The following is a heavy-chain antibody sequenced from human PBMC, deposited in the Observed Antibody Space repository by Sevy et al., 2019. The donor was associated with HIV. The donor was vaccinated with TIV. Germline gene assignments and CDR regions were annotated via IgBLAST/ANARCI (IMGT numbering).Heavy chain of an antibody. CDR3: IRGYYYDSSGYLFDY. CDR1: GFTFSGSA. D-gene: IGHD3-22*01. J-gene: IGHJ4*02. V-gene: IGHV3-73*01. Sequence: GGSLRLSCAASGFTFSGSAMHWVRQASGKGLEWVGRIRSKANSYATAYAASVKGRFTISRNDSKNTAYLQMNSLKTEDTAVYYCIRGYYYDSSGYLFDYWGQGTLVTVSS. CDR2: IRSKANSYAT.